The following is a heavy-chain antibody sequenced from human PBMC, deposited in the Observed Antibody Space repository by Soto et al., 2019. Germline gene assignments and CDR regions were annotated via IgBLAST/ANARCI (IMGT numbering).Heavy chain of an antibody. CDR1: GYTFISLG. V-gene: IGHV1-3*04. J-gene: IGHJ6*02. Sequence: ASVKVSCKASGYTFISLGISWVRQAPGQGLEWMGWINTGNGNTKYSQKFQGRVTITRDTSASTAHMELSSLRSEDTAVYYCARDTAPSDVWGQGTTVTVSS. CDR3: ARDTAPSDV. CDR2: INTGNGNT. D-gene: IGHD4-17*01.